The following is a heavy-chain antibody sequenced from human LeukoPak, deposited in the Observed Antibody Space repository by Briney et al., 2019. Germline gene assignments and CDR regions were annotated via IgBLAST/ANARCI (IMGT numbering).Heavy chain of an antibody. V-gene: IGHV4-30-2*01. CDR2: IYHSGST. CDR3: ARVIGNRGVIDY. Sequence: PSQTLSLTCAVSGGSISSGGYSWSWIRQPPGKGLEWIGYIYHSGSTYYNPSLKSRVTISVDRSKNRFSLKLSSVTAADTAVYYCARVIGNRGVIDYWGQGTLVTVSS. CDR1: GGSISSGGYS. D-gene: IGHD2-21*01. J-gene: IGHJ4*02.